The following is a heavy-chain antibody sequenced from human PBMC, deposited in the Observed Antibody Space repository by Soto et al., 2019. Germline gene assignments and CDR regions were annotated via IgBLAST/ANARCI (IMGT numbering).Heavy chain of an antibody. CDR3: ARGYQKYYYGSSGYPPLDY. J-gene: IGHJ4*02. Sequence: ASVKVSCKASGYTFTSYGISWVRQAPGQGLEWMGWVSAYNGNTNYAQKLQGRVTMTTDTSTSTAYMELRSLRSDDTAVYYCARGYQKYYYGSSGYPPLDYWGQGTLVAVSS. CDR1: GYTFTSYG. CDR2: VSAYNGNT. V-gene: IGHV1-18*01. D-gene: IGHD3-22*01.